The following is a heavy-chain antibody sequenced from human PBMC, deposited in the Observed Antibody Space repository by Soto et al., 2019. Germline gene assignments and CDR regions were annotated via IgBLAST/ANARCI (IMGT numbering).Heavy chain of an antibody. CDR1: GGSISTNNW. CDR3: ARAKLCTSLSIPHSFDT. Sequence: QVHLQESGPGLVNASGTLSLTCGVSGGSISTNNWWSWVRQTPGQVLEWIAEVYHSGSTNSNPSLKSPLTISVDQSNNRFSLRFISVTAADSAVYYCARAKLCTSLSIPHSFDTGGQVTLGSVS. V-gene: IGHV4-4*02. J-gene: IGHJ4*02. D-gene: IGHD1-26*01. CDR2: VYHSGST.